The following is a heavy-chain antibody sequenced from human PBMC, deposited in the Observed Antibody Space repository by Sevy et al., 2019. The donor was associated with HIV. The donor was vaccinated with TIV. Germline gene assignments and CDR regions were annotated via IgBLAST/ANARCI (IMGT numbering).Heavy chain of an antibody. CDR3: AKDFFWSGYYYFDY. J-gene: IGHJ4*02. CDR1: GFTFSSYG. V-gene: IGHV3-30*18. D-gene: IGHD3-3*01. Sequence: GGSLRPSCAASGFTFSSYGMHWVRQAPGKGLEWVAVISYDGSNKYYADSVKGRFTISRDNSKNTLYLQMNSLRAEDTAVYYCAKDFFWSGYYYFDYWGQGTLVTVSS. CDR2: ISYDGSNK.